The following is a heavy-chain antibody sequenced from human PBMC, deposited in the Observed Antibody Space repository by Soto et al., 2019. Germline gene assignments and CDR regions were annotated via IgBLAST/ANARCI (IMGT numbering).Heavy chain of an antibody. Sequence: EVQLVESGGGLVQPGGSLRLSCAASGFTFSSYSMNWVRQAPGKGLEWVSYISSSSSTIYYADSVKGRFTISRDNAKNSLYLQMNSLRAEDTAVYYCARGGSSAPNYYYYYMDVWGKGTTVTVSS. CDR1: GFTFSSYS. J-gene: IGHJ6*03. CDR2: ISSSSSTI. V-gene: IGHV3-48*01. CDR3: ARGGSSAPNYYYYYMDV. D-gene: IGHD6-6*01.